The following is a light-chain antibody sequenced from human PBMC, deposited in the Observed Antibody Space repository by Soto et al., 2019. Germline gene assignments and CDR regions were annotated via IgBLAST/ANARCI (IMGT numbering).Light chain of an antibody. V-gene: IGKV1-5*03. CDR1: QSINRW. CDR2: KAS. J-gene: IGKJ1*01. Sequence: DIQMTQSPSTLSVSFGDRLTITFRASQSINRWLAWYKQKPGKAPKLLIYKASSLESGVPSRLSGGGIGTEFTLTISNMKPDDYATYYCQQYSSYWTFGQGTKVDIK. CDR3: QQYSSYWT.